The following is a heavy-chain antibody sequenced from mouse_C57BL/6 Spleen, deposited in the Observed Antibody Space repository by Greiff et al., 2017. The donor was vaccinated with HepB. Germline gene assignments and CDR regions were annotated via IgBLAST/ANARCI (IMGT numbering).Heavy chain of an antibody. D-gene: IGHD1-1*01. CDR3: TTLYGSSYVWYFDV. V-gene: IGHV14-4*01. Sequence: VQLQQSGAELVRPGASVKLSCTASGFNIKDDYMHWVKQRPEQGLEWIGWIDPENGDTEYASKFQGKATITADTSSNTAYLQLSSLTSEDTAVYYCTTLYGSSYVWYFDVWGTGTTVTVSS. J-gene: IGHJ1*03. CDR2: IDPENGDT. CDR1: GFNIKDDY.